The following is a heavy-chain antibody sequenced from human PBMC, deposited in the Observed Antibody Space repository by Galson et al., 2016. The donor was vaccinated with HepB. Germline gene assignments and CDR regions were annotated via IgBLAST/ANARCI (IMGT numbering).Heavy chain of an antibody. J-gene: IGHJ4*02. V-gene: IGHV4-31*03. CDR2: VYFSGGT. CDR3: ARAGGGAHSFAF. Sequence: TLSLTCTVSGDSINSGGYYWSWLRHLPGKGLEWIGFVYFSGGTYYNPSLKSRVTMSVDTSTNQFSLKVSSMTAADTAVYYCARAGGGAHSFAFWGQGILVTVSS. CDR1: GDSINSGGYY. D-gene: IGHD2-15*01.